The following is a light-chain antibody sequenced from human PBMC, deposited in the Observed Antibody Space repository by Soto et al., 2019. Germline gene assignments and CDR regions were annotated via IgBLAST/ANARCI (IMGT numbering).Light chain of an antibody. J-gene: IGLJ1*01. CDR1: SSDVGAYNY. Sequence: QSVLTQPASVSGPPGQSITISCTGTSSDVGAYNYVSWYQHHPGKAPRLVIYDVTNRPSGISDRFSGSKSGNTASLTISVLLAEDEADYYCTSYTSPSTYVFGTGTKLTVL. CDR3: TSYTSPSTYV. V-gene: IGLV2-14*01. CDR2: DVT.